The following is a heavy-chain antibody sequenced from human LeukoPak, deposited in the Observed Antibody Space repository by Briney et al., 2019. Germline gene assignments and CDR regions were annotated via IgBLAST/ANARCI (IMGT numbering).Heavy chain of an antibody. CDR1: GFTFSNYW. D-gene: IGHD6-19*01. CDR3: ARGQGSAAVAGDFDY. CDR2: IDTDGGST. V-gene: IGHV3-74*01. Sequence: GGSLRLSCAASGFTFSNYWMHWVRQAPGKGLVWVSRIDTDGGSTGYADSVKGRFTISRDNAKNTLFLQMNSLRAEDTAVYYCARGQGSAAVAGDFDYWGQGTLVTVSS. J-gene: IGHJ4*02.